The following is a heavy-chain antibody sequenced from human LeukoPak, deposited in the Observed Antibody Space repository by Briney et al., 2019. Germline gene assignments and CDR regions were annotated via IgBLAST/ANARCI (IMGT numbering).Heavy chain of an antibody. V-gene: IGHV1-18*01. D-gene: IGHD5-12*01. CDR1: GYTFTSYG. CDR2: INTYIGNT. J-gene: IGHJ6*03. CDR3: ARSPIAKVASTTPYYMNV. Sequence: ASVKVSCKASGYTFTSYGISWVRQAPGQGLEWMGWINTYIGNTNYAQKFQDRVTMTIDTSTSTGYMELRSLRSDDTAVYYCARSPIAKVASTTPYYMNVWGKGTTVTISS.